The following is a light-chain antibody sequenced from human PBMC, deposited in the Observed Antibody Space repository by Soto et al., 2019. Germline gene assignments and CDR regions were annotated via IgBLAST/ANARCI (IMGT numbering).Light chain of an antibody. Sequence: EIVLTQSPGTLSLSPGERATLSSRASESVSSSYLAWYQQKPGQAPRLLIYGASTRATGIPDRFSGSGSGTDFTLTISRLDPEDFAVSYCQQYGSSPPRTFGQGTKVEIK. CDR3: QQYGSSPPRT. V-gene: IGKV3-20*01. CDR1: ESVSSSY. CDR2: GAS. J-gene: IGKJ1*01.